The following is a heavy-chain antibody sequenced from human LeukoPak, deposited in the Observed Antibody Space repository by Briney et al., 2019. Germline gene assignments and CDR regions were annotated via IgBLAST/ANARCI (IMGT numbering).Heavy chain of an antibody. Sequence: GGSPRLSCAASGFTFSGHNMNWVRQAPGKGLEWISFVSTSGGTIYYADSVKGRSRISRDNAKSSLDLEMSSLRAEDTAVYYCARDRAPYYAFWSGSLGRANDAFDIWGQGTMVTVSS. D-gene: IGHD3-3*01. CDR3: ARDRAPYYAFWSGSLGRANDAFDI. J-gene: IGHJ3*02. V-gene: IGHV3-48*04. CDR2: VSTSGGTI. CDR1: GFTFSGHN.